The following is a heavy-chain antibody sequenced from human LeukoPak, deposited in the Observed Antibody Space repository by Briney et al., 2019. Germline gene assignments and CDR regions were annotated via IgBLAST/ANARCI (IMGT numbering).Heavy chain of an antibody. Sequence: PGRSLRLSCSASGFTFSTYGMNWVRQAPGKGLEWVAVIWYDGSHANYADAVKGRFTISRDNSKNTLYLKMSSPRAEDTAVYYCARDRGYSSRWNFGKDYYMDVWGKGTTVTVSS. CDR3: ARDRGYSSRWNFGKDYYMDV. CDR1: GFTFSTYG. J-gene: IGHJ6*03. D-gene: IGHD6-13*01. V-gene: IGHV3-33*01. CDR2: IWYDGSHA.